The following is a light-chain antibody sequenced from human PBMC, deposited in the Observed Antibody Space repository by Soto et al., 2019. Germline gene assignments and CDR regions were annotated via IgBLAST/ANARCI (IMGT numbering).Light chain of an antibody. J-gene: IGKJ5*01. CDR3: QQYENLPT. CDR2: DAS. V-gene: IGKV1-33*01. CDR1: QSISRW. Sequence: DFRMTQSPSTLSASVGDRVTISCRASQSISRWLAWYQQKPGRAPKLLIYDASNLEAGVPSRFRGSGSGTDFTFTISRLQPEDIATYYCQQYENLPTFGQGTRLEIK.